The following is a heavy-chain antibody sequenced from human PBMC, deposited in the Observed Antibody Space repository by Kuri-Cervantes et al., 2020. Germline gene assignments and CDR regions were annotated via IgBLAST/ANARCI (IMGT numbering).Heavy chain of an antibody. CDR2: INTNTGNP. Sequence: ASVKVSCKASGYTFTSYDINWVRQATGQGLEWMGWINTNTGNPTYAQGFTGRFVFSLDTSVSTAYLQISSLKAEDTAVYYCARVYYDSSGYYKKYNWFDPWGQGTLVTVSS. CDR1: GYTFTSYD. D-gene: IGHD3-22*01. V-gene: IGHV7-4-1*02. J-gene: IGHJ5*02. CDR3: ARVYYDSSGYYKKYNWFDP.